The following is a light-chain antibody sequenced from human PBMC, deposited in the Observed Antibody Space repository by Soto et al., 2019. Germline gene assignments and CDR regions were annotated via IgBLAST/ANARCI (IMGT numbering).Light chain of an antibody. V-gene: IGKV3-15*01. Sequence: IVMTQFPATLSVSPGERATLSCRASQSVSSNLAWYQQKPGQAPRLLINGASTRATGVAARFSGSGSGTEFTLSISSLQSEDSAVYICQQYNNWPFTFGPGTKVDF. CDR1: QSVSSN. J-gene: IGKJ3*01. CDR2: GAS. CDR3: QQYNNWPFT.